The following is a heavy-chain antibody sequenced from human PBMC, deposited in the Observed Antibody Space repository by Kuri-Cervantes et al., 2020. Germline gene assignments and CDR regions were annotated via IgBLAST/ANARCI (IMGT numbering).Heavy chain of an antibody. CDR2: ISGSGGST. CDR3: ARRRSPYGTGSDY. J-gene: IGHJ4*02. V-gene: IGHV3-23*01. Sequence: GGSLRLSCAASGFTFSSYAMSWVRQAPGKGLEWVSAISGSGGSTYYADSVKGRFTISRDNSKNTLYLQMNSLRAEDTAVYYCARRRSPYGTGSDYWGQGTLVTVSS. D-gene: IGHD1-14*01. CDR1: GFTFSSYA.